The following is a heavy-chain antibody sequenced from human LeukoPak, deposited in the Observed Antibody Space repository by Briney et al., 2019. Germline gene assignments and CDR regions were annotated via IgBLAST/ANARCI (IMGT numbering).Heavy chain of an antibody. CDR2: IGAYNGNT. J-gene: IGHJ4*02. V-gene: IGHV1-18*01. D-gene: IGHD1-26*01. Sequence: ASVKVSCKASGYTFTSYGISWVRQAPGQGLEGMGWIGAYNGNTNYAQKLQGRVTMTTDTSTSTAYMELRSLRSDDTAVYYCARDDRIVGSSDYWGQGTLVTVSS. CDR1: GYTFTSYG. CDR3: ARDDRIVGSSDY.